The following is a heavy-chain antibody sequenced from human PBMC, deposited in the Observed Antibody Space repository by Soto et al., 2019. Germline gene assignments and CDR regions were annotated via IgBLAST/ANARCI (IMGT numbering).Heavy chain of an antibody. J-gene: IGHJ6*02. V-gene: IGHV3-7*01. CDR3: ARIAASGRGWDV. CDR1: GFTFSSYW. D-gene: IGHD6-13*01. Sequence: EVQLVESGGGLVQPGGSLRLSCVDSGFTFSSYWMSWVRQAPVKGLEWVGNIKQDGSEENYVDSVKGRFTISRDNAKNSMDLQMNSLRAEDTAVYYCARIAASGRGWDVWGQGTTVGVSS. CDR2: IKQDGSEE.